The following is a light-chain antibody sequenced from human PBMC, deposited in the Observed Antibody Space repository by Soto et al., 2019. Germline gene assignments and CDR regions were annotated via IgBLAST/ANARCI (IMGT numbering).Light chain of an antibody. CDR2: DVS. CDR1: SSDVGGYNY. CDR3: SSYTSSNTVV. V-gene: IGLV2-14*01. J-gene: IGLJ2*01. Sequence: QSALTQPASVSWSPGQSITISCTGTSSDVGGYNYVSWYQQHPGKAPKLMIYDVSNRPSGVSNRFSGSKSGNTASLTISGLQAEDEADYYCSSYTSSNTVVFGGGTKLTVL.